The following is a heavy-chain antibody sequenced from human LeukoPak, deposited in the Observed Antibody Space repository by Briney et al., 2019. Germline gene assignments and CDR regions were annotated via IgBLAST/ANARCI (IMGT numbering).Heavy chain of an antibody. D-gene: IGHD4-17*01. CDR2: ISSSGSTI. CDR1: GFTFSDYY. CDR3: ALPARDGGIDYGDHDDAFDI. Sequence: GGSLRLSCAASGFTFSDYYMSWIRQAPGKGLEWVSYISSSGSTIYYADSVKGRFTISRDNAKNSLYLQMNSLRAEDTAVYYCALPARDGGIDYGDHDDAFDIWGQGTMVTVSS. V-gene: IGHV3-11*01. J-gene: IGHJ3*02.